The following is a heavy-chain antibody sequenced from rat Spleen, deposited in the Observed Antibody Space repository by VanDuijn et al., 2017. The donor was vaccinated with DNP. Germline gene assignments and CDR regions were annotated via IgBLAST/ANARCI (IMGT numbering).Heavy chain of an antibody. J-gene: IGHJ1*01. CDR1: GFTFSDFN. Sequence: EVQLVESGGGLVQPGRSVKLSCAASGFTFSDFNMAWVRQVPKKGLEWVATILYDGSVTYYGDSVKGRFTFSRDAAKSNLNLQMDSLRSEDMATYYCARPCDGYHWYCDFWGPGTMVTVSS. CDR3: ARPCDGYHWYCDF. CDR2: ILYDGSVT. V-gene: IGHV5-7*01. D-gene: IGHD1-12*03.